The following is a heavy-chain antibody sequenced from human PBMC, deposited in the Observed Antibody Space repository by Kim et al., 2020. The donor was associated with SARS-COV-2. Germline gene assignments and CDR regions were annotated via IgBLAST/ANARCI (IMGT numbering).Heavy chain of an antibody. Sequence: NTVKGPFTISRDNSKNTLYLQMNSLRGEETAVYYCAKTGCSSTSCYVVYWGPGTLVTVSS. V-gene: IGHV3-23*01. D-gene: IGHD2-2*01. CDR3: AKTGCSSTSCYVVY. J-gene: IGHJ4*02.